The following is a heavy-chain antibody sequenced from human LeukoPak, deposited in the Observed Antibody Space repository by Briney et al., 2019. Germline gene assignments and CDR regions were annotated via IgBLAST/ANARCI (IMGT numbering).Heavy chain of an antibody. CDR1: GYTLTELS. D-gene: IGHD2-2*01. CDR3: ATLDCSSTSCYGPPGPGFAP. V-gene: IGHV1-24*01. Sequence: ASVKVSCKVSGYTLTELSMHWVRQAPGKGLEWMGGLDPEDGETIYAQKFQGRVTMTEDTSTDTAYMELSSLRSEDTAVYYCATLDCSSTSCYGPPGPGFAPWGQGTLVTVSS. CDR2: LDPEDGET. J-gene: IGHJ5*02.